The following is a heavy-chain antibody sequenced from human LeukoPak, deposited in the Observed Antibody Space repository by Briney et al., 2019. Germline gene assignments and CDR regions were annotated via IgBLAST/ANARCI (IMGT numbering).Heavy chain of an antibody. J-gene: IGHJ4*02. CDR1: GFTFSSYS. Sequence: GGSLRLSCAASGFTFSSYSMNWVRQAPGKGLEWVSSISSSSSYIYYADSVKGRFTISRGNAKNSLYLQMNSLRAEDTAVYYCARVGPIAAAGTWGQGTLVTVSS. CDR3: ARVGPIAAAGT. CDR2: ISSSSSYI. D-gene: IGHD6-13*01. V-gene: IGHV3-21*01.